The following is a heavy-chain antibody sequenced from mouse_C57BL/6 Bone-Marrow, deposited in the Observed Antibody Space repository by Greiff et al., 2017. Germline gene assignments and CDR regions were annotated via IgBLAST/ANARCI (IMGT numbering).Heavy chain of an antibody. V-gene: IGHV1-53*01. CDR2: INPSNGGT. CDR1: GYTFTSYW. CDR3: ARGELLRYFPLAY. Sequence: QVQLQQPGTELVKPGASVKLSCKASGYTFTSYWMHWVKQRPGQGLEWIGNINPSNGGTNYNEKFKSKATLTVDKSSSTAYMQLSSLTSEDSAVYYGARGELLRYFPLAYWGQGTLVTVSA. J-gene: IGHJ3*01. D-gene: IGHD1-1*01.